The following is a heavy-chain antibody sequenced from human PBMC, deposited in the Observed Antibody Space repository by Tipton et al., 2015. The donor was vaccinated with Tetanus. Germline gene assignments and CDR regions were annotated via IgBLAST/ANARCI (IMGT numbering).Heavy chain of an antibody. CDR1: GFDFRSDW. D-gene: IGHD6-25*01. J-gene: IGHJ4*02. CDR2: IKQDGNEK. CDR3: VRDRAAAGGSDY. V-gene: IGHV3-7*03. Sequence: SLRLSCAASGFDFRSDWMTWVRQAPGKGLEWVANIKQDGNEKYHVDSVKGRFTISRDNGKNLLYLQMNSLRVEDTAVYYCVRDRAAAGGSDYWGQGTLVTV.